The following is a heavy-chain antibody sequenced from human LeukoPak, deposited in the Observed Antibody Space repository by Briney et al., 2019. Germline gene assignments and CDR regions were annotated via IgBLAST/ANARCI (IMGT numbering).Heavy chain of an antibody. J-gene: IGHJ4*02. CDR2: ISGSGGST. CDR1: GFTFSSYA. Sequence: GGSLRLSCAASGFTFSSYAMSWVRQAPGKGLEWVSGISGSGGSTYYADSVKGRFTISRDNSKNTLYLQVNSLRAEDTAVYYCAKGVAAAGNSGYYFDYWGQGTLVTVSS. D-gene: IGHD6-13*01. V-gene: IGHV3-23*01. CDR3: AKGVAAAGNSGYYFDY.